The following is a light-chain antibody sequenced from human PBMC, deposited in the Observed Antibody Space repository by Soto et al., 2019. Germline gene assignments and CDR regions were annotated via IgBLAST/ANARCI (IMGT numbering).Light chain of an antibody. V-gene: IGKV1-5*03. CDR3: QQYNSYPWT. CDR2: KAS. Sequence: DIQMTQSPSTLSESVGDRVTITCRASQSISSWLAWYQQKPGKAPKLLIYKASSLESGVPSRFSGSGSGTEFTLTISNLQPDDFATYYCQQYNSYPWTFGQGTKVEIK. CDR1: QSISSW. J-gene: IGKJ1*01.